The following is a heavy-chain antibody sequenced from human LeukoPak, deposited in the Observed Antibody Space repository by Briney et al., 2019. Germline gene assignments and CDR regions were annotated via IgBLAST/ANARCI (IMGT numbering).Heavy chain of an antibody. D-gene: IGHD3-10*01. CDR3: ARGRYYGSGSFRLHYYYYYMDV. Sequence: SETLSLTCTVSGGSISSYYWSWIRQPPGKGLEWIGYIYYSGSTNYNPSLKGRVTISVDTSKNQFSLKLSSVTAADTAVYYCARGRYYGSGSFRLHYYYYYMDVWGKGTTVTISS. CDR1: GGSISSYY. V-gene: IGHV4-59*01. CDR2: IYYSGST. J-gene: IGHJ6*03.